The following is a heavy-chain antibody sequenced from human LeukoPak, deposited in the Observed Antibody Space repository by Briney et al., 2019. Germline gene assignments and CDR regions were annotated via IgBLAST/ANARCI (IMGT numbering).Heavy chain of an antibody. J-gene: IGHJ3*02. Sequence: PGGSLRLSCAASGFTFSSYAVGWVRQAPGKGLEGVSAIRGNGGSTYYADSVKGRFTISRDNSKNTLYLQMNSLRAEDTAVYYCAPISGSYPDDAFDIWGQGTMVTVSS. V-gene: IGHV3-23*01. D-gene: IGHD3-10*01. CDR3: APISGSYPDDAFDI. CDR1: GFTFSSYA. CDR2: IRGNGGST.